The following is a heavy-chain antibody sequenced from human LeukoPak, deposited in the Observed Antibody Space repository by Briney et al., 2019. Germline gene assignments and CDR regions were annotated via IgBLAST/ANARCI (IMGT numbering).Heavy chain of an antibody. J-gene: IGHJ4*02. CDR1: GFTFSSYG. D-gene: IGHD1-7*01. V-gene: IGHV3-30*02. CDR2: IRYDGSNK. CDR3: AKEGGTGTRFDY. Sequence: GGSLRLSCAASGFTFSSYGMHWVRQAPGKGLEWVAFIRYDGSNKYYADSVKGRFTISRDNSKNTLYLQMNSLRAEDTAVYYCAKEGGTGTRFDYWGQGTLVTVSS.